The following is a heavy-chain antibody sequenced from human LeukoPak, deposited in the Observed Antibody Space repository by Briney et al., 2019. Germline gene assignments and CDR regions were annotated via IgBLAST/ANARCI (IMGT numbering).Heavy chain of an antibody. D-gene: IGHD3-16*02. CDR2: IYYSWST. J-gene: IGHJ4*02. CDR1: GGSISSGGYY. V-gene: IGHV4-31*03. CDR3: ARGSPYDYIWGSYRPHFFDY. Sequence: PSETLSLTCTVSGGSISSGGYYWSWIRQHPGKGLEWIGYIYYSWSTYYNPSLKSRVTISVDTSKNQFSLKLSSVTAADTAVYYCARGSPYDYIWGSYRPHFFDYWGQGTLVTVSS.